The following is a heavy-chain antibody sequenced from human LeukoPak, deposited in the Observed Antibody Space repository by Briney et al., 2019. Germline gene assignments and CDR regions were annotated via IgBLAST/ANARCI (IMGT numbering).Heavy chain of an antibody. Sequence: ASVKVSCKASGYNFLNYGVAWVRQAPGQGLEWIGWVSSHNNYANYAQIFQDRVTMTTDTSTSTAYMELRSLRSGDTALYFCARELYGDFLPGEYWGQGTLVTVSS. V-gene: IGHV1-18*04. CDR3: ARELYGDFLPGEY. CDR2: VSSHNNYA. D-gene: IGHD4-17*01. J-gene: IGHJ4*02. CDR1: GYNFLNYG.